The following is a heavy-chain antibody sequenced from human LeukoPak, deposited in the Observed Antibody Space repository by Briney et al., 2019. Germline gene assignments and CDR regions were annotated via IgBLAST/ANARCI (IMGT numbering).Heavy chain of an antibody. CDR3: ARLLRFLEWFLYWFDP. CDR2: IGTAGDT. CDR1: GFTFSSYD. D-gene: IGHD3-3*01. J-gene: IGHJ5*02. V-gene: IGHV3-13*03. Sequence: GGSLRLSCAACGFTFSSYDMHWVRQATGKGLEWVSAIGTAGDTYYPGSVKGQFTISRENAKNSLYLQMNSLRAGDTAVYYCARLLRFLEWFLYWFDPWGQGTLVTVSS.